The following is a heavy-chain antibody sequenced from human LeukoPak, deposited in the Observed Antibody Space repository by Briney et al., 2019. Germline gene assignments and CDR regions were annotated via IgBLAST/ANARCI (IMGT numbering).Heavy chain of an antibody. D-gene: IGHD1-26*01. CDR2: TNSDGSST. CDR3: ARVDGGTYGNDAFDI. CDR1: GFTFSSYW. Sequence: GGSLRLSCAASGFTFSSYWMYWVRQAPGKGLVCVSRTNSDGSSTSYADSVKGRFTISRDNAKNTLYLQMNSLRAEDTAVYYCARVDGGTYGNDAFDIWGQGTMVTVSS. J-gene: IGHJ3*02. V-gene: IGHV3-74*01.